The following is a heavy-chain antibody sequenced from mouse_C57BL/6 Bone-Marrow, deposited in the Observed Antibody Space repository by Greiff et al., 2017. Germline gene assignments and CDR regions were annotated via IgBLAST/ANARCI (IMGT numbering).Heavy chain of an antibody. Sequence: EVKVVESGEGLVKPGGSLKLSCAASGFTFSSYAMSWVRQTPEKRLEWVAYISSGGDYIYYADTVKGRFTISRDNARNTLYLQMSSLKSEDTAMYYCTRGGLLRFAYWGQGTLVTVSA. D-gene: IGHD1-1*01. J-gene: IGHJ3*01. V-gene: IGHV5-9-1*02. CDR3: TRGGLLRFAY. CDR2: ISSGGDYI. CDR1: GFTFSSYA.